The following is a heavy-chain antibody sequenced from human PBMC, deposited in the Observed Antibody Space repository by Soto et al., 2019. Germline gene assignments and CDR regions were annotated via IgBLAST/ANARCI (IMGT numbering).Heavy chain of an antibody. J-gene: IGHJ4*02. Sequence: EVQLLESGGGLVQPGGSLRLSCAASGFTFSSYAMSWVRQAPGKGLEWVSAISGSGGSTYYADSVKGRFTISRDKSKNALYLQLDSLCGEDTAVYYCAKDADYDFWSGCSGWGQGTLVIVSS. CDR1: GFTFSSYA. V-gene: IGHV3-23*01. D-gene: IGHD3-3*01. CDR2: ISGSGGST. CDR3: AKDADYDFWSGCSG.